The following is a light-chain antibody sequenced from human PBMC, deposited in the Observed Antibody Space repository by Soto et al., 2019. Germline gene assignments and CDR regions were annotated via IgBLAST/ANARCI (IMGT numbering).Light chain of an antibody. CDR2: GAS. J-gene: IGKJ2*01. V-gene: IGKV3-20*01. CDR3: QQHHKWPHT. Sequence: EIVLTQSPGTLSLSPGERATLSCRASQSVSSSYLAWYQQKPGQAPGLLIYGASSRATGIPDRFSGSGSGTEFTLTITSLQSEDFAVYYCQQHHKWPHTFGQGTKVDIK. CDR1: QSVSSSY.